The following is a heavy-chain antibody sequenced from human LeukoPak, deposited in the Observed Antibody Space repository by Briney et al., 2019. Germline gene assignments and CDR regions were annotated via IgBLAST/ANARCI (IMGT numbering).Heavy chain of an antibody. Sequence: SETLSLTCTVSGDSISSYYWSWIRQPPGKGLEWIGYIYYSGCTNYNPSLKSRVTISVETSKNQFSLKLSSVTAADTAVYYCARVTGYMIEDYFDYWGQGTLVTVSS. D-gene: IGHD3-22*01. J-gene: IGHJ4*02. CDR1: GDSISSYY. V-gene: IGHV4-59*01. CDR2: IYYSGCT. CDR3: ARVTGYMIEDYFDY.